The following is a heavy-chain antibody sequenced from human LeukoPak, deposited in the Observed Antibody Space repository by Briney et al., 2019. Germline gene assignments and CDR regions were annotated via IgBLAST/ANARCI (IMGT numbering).Heavy chain of an antibody. J-gene: IGHJ4*02. D-gene: IGHD4-17*01. Sequence: SVKVSCKASGDSFSNYGFSWVRQAPGQGLEWMGGIIPIFGTANYAQKFQGRVTITADESTSTAYMELSSLRSEDTAVYYCARDFDYGDYATGGYWGQGTLVTVSS. CDR3: ARDFDYGDYATGGY. V-gene: IGHV1-69*13. CDR1: GDSFSNYG. CDR2: IIPIFGTA.